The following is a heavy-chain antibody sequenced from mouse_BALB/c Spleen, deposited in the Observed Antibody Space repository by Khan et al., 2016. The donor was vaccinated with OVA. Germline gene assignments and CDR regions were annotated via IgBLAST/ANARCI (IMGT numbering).Heavy chain of an antibody. V-gene: IGHV5-6*01. J-gene: IGHJ3*01. D-gene: IGHD1-1*01. CDR1: GFTFSTYG. CDR2: ISSGGHYT. CDR3: ARLAYYYNSEGFAY. Sequence: EVKLVESGGDLVKPGGSLKLSCAASGFTFSTYGMSWVRQTPDMRLEWVATISSGGHYTYFPDSVKGRFTISRDNAKNTLYLQMSSLKSEDTVIYYCARLAYYYNSEGFAYWGQGTLVTVSA.